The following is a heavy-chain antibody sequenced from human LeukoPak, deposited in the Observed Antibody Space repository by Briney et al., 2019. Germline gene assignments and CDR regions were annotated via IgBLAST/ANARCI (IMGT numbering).Heavy chain of an antibody. V-gene: IGHV3-53*01. CDR2: VYAGGQT. D-gene: IGHD2-21*02. J-gene: IGHJ6*02. CDR1: GFTVSDYY. CDR3: ARDLCGGDCYSGRGYYYGMDV. Sequence: PGGSLRLSCAASGFTVSDYYMSWVRQAPGKGLEWVSIVYAGGQTYSADSVKGRFTISRDNSKNTLYLQMNNLRAEDTAVYYCARDLCGGDCYSGRGYYYGMDVWGQGTTVTVSS.